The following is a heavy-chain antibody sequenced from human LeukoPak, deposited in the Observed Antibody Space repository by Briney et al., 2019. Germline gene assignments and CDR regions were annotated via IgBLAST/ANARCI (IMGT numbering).Heavy chain of an antibody. D-gene: IGHD6-19*01. CDR1: GFTFSSYW. CDR2: IKQDGSEK. V-gene: IGHV3-7*01. CDR3: ARDPPRYSGGWYEDY. J-gene: IGHJ4*02. Sequence: GGSLRLSCAASGFTFSSYWMSWVRQAPGKGREWVPNIKQDGSEKYYVDSVKGRFTISRDNAKNSLYLQMNSLRAEDTAVYYCARDPPRYSGGWYEDYWGQGTLVTVSS.